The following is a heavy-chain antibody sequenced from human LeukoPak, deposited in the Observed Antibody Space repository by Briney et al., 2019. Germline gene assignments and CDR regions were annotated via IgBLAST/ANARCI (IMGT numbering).Heavy chain of an antibody. CDR1: GYTFTSYY. J-gene: IGHJ4*02. CDR2: INPSGGST. Sequence: GASVKVSCKASGYTFTSYYMHWVRQAPGQGLEWMGIINPSGGSTSYAQKFQGRVTMTRDTSTSTVYMELSCLRSEDTAVYYCASVGGWSSGWYWFDYWGQGTLVTVSS. D-gene: IGHD6-19*01. V-gene: IGHV1-46*01. CDR3: ASVGGWSSGWYWFDY.